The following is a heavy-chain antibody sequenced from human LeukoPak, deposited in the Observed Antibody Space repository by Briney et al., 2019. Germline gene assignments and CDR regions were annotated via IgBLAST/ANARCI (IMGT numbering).Heavy chain of an antibody. D-gene: IGHD2-21*01. CDR2: LVYDERN. Sequence: GKSLRLSCAASGFTFNNYGMHWVRQAPGKGLEWVARLVYDERNDYANSVKGRFTISRDNSKNTLYLQMDNLRVDDTAVYYCARDLSAAYDFWGQGILVTVSS. CDR1: GFTFNNYG. V-gene: IGHV3-33*08. CDR3: ARDLSAAYDF. J-gene: IGHJ4*02.